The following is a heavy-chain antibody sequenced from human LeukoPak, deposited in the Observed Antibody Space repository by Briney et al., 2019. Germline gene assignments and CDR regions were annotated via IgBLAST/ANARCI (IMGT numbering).Heavy chain of an antibody. CDR1: GGSVSSGSYY. V-gene: IGHV4-61*01. CDR2: IYYSGST. Sequence: SETLSLTCTVSGGSVSSGSYYWSWIRQPPGKGLEWIGYIYYSGSTNYNPSLKSRVTISVDTSKNQFSLKLSSVTAADTAVYYCARGRYCSGGSCLPGDYWGQGTLVTVSS. J-gene: IGHJ4*02. D-gene: IGHD2-15*01. CDR3: ARGRYCSGGSCLPGDY.